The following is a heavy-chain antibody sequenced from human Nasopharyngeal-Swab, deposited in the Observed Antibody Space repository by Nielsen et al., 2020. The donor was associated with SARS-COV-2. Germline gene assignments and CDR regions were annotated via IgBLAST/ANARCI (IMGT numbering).Heavy chain of an antibody. J-gene: IGHJ6*02. Sequence: GGSLRLSCAASGFTFSSYGMHWVRQAPGKGLEWVAVISYDGSNKYYADSVKGRFTISRDNSKNTLYLQMNSLRAEDTAVYYCARGGTYYDFWSGYYNYYYGMDVWGQGTTVTVSS. CDR3: ARGGTYYDFWSGYYNYYYGMDV. CDR1: GFTFSSYG. V-gene: IGHV3-30*03. CDR2: ISYDGSNK. D-gene: IGHD3-3*01.